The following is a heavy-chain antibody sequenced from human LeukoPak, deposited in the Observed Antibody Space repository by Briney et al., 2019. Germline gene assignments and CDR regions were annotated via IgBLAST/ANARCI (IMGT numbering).Heavy chain of an antibody. CDR2: ISASGTLT. CDR1: GFSFSSYE. Sequence: GGSLRLSCAASGFSFSSYEMNWVRQAPGKGLEWISYISASGTLTHYADFVEGRFTISRDNARNSLYLQMNSLRAEDTAVYYCAKAGPRAYCGGDCSAGGYYFDYWGQGTLVTVSS. J-gene: IGHJ4*02. CDR3: AKAGPRAYCGGDCSAGGYYFDY. V-gene: IGHV3-48*03. D-gene: IGHD2-21*02.